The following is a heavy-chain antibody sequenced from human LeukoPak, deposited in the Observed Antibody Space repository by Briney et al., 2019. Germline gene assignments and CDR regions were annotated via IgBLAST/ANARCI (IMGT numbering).Heavy chain of an antibody. V-gene: IGHV4-59*08. CDR3: ARSLLWSPYFDY. Sequence: SETLSLTCTVSGGSISSYYWSWIRQPPGKGLEWIGYIYYSGSTNYNPSLKSRVTISEDTSKNQFSLKLSSVTAADTAVYYCARSLLWSPYFDYWGQGTLVTVSS. J-gene: IGHJ4*02. D-gene: IGHD3-10*01. CDR2: IYYSGST. CDR1: GGSISSYY.